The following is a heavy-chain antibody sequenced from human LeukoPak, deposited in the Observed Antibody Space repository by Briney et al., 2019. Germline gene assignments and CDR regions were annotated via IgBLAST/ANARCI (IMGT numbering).Heavy chain of an antibody. D-gene: IGHD1-26*01. J-gene: IGHJ4*02. V-gene: IGHV3-30*04. CDR2: ISYDGSNK. CDR3: AREAGSGSHYFDY. Sequence: GGSLRLSCAASGFTFSSYAMHWVRQAPGKGLEWVAVISYDGSNKYYADSVKGRFTISRDNSKNTLYLQMNSLRAEDTAVYYCAREAGSGSHYFDYWGQGTLVTVSS. CDR1: GFTFSSYA.